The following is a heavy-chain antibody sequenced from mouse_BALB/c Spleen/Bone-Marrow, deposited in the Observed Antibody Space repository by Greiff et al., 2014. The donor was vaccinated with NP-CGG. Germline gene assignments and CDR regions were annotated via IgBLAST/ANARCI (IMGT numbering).Heavy chain of an antibody. J-gene: IGHJ2*01. CDR1: GYAFTNYL. CDR3: ARFGRYYFDY. V-gene: IGHV1-54*01. Sequence: VHLVESGAELVRPGTAVNVSCKASGYAFTNYLIEWAKQRPGQGLEWIGVINPGSGGANYNEKFKGKATLTADKSSSTAYMQLSSLTSDDSAIYFCARFGRYYFDYWGQGTTLTVSS. CDR2: INPGSGGA.